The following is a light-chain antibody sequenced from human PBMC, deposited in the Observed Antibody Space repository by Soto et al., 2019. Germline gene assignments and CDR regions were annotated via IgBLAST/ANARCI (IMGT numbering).Light chain of an antibody. V-gene: IGKV1-39*01. CDR1: ESISIY. CDR2: GAS. CDR3: QQSSRTRT. J-gene: IGKJ1*01. Sequence: ILVTQSPSSLSSSVGTPLTIPFRESESISIYVCWYKQKPGKDPMLLLGGASTLQGGVPLRCSGSGSGTDYTIISRRVQDDDVAYYYCQQSSRTRTFGQGTKVEIK.